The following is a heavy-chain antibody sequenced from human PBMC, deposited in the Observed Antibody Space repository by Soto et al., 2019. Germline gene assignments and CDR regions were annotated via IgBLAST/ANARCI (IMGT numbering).Heavy chain of an antibody. Sequence: SETLSLTCTVSGGSISSYYWSWIRQPPGKGLEWIGYIYYSGSTNYNPSLKSRVTVSVDTSKNQFSLKLSSVTAADTAVYYCARASPPTMVRGVDWSDPWGQGTLVTVSS. CDR1: GGSISSYY. D-gene: IGHD3-10*01. V-gene: IGHV4-59*01. CDR2: IYYSGST. CDR3: ARASPPTMVRGVDWSDP. J-gene: IGHJ5*02.